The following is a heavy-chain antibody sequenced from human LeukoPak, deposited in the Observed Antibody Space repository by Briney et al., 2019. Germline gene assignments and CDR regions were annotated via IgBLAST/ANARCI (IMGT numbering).Heavy chain of an antibody. CDR2: VSKTGAYT. CDR1: GFTFSSYS. J-gene: IGHJ4*02. D-gene: IGHD1-26*01. CDR3: TSQTYSGSEKYYFDC. V-gene: IGHV3-23*01. Sequence: PGGSLRLSCATSGFTFSSYSMSWVRQAPGKGLEWVSIVSKTGAYTYYAGSVNGRFTVSRDNSDNTLYLQMRSLRAEDTAIYYCTSQTYSGSEKYYFDCWGQGTLVTVSS.